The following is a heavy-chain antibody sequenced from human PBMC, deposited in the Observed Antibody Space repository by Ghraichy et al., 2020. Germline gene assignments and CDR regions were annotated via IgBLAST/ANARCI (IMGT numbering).Heavy chain of an antibody. CDR1: GFTFSSYG. Sequence: LSLTCATSGFTFSSYGMHWVRQAPGKGLEWVAFIWFDRKSYGDSVKGRFTISRDNSKNTLYLQMNNLRAEDTAVYHCARVRDYGMDVWGQGTPVTVSS. CDR2: IWFDRK. V-gene: IGHV3-33*01. CDR3: ARVRDYGMDV. J-gene: IGHJ6*02.